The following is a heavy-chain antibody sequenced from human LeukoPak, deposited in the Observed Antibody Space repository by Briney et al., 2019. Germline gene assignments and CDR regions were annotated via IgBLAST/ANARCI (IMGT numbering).Heavy chain of an antibody. CDR2: ISVSGAGT. J-gene: IGHJ4*02. D-gene: IGHD3-10*02. Sequence: GGSLRLSCAASGFTFSTYAMSWVRQAPGKGLEWVSAISVSGAGTYYADSVKGRFTISRDNSKNTLYLQMNSLSAEDTAVYYCARGVNYFVFEYWGQGTLVTVSS. V-gene: IGHV3-23*01. CDR3: ARGVNYFVFEY. CDR1: GFTFSTYA.